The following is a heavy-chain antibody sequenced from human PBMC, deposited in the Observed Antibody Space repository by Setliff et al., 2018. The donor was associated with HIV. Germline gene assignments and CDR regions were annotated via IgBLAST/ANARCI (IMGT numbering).Heavy chain of an antibody. V-gene: IGHV4-34*01. Sequence: TSETLSLTCAVYGGSFSVYYWSWIRQPPGKGLEWIGDINHSGNTNYNPSLKRRITMSVDTSKNQFSLKMSSLTAADRAVYFCARGVPGDIAVVPGALEARFFDFWGQGSRGTVS. CDR2: INHSGNT. J-gene: IGHJ4*01. D-gene: IGHD2-2*01. CDR1: GGSFSVYY. CDR3: ARGVPGDIAVVPGALEARFFDF.